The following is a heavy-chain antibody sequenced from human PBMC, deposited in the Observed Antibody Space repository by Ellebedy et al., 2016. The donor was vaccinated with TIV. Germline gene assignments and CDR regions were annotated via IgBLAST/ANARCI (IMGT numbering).Heavy chain of an antibody. V-gene: IGHV3-53*01. CDR3: ARARTYGSENYPYYFDY. Sequence: GESLKISXAASGFTVSSNYINWVRQAPGKGLEWVSVIYSGGSTFYVDSVKGRFTISRDNTKNSLYLQMNSLRAADTAVYYCARARTYGSENYPYYFDYWGQGTLVTVSS. J-gene: IGHJ4*02. CDR2: IYSGGST. D-gene: IGHD3-10*01. CDR1: GFTVSSNY.